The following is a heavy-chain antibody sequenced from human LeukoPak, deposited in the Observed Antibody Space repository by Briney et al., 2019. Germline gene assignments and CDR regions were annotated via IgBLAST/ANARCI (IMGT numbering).Heavy chain of an antibody. CDR1: GFTFSSYG. J-gene: IGHJ4*02. CDR3: ARVSPFDY. Sequence: GGSLRLSCAASGFTFSSYGMHWVRQAPGKGLEWVSVIYSGGSTYYADSVQGRFTISRDNAKNTLYLQMNSLRAEDTAVYYCARVSPFDYWGQGTLVTVSS. V-gene: IGHV3-66*01. CDR2: IYSGGST.